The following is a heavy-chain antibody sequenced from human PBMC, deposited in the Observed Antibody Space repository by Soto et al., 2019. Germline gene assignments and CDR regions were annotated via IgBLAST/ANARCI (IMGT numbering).Heavy chain of an antibody. V-gene: IGHV1-24*01. Sequence: ASVKVSCKVSGYTLTELSMHWVRQAPGKGLEWMGGFDPEDGETIYAQKFQGRVTMTEDTSTDTAYMELSSLRSEDTAVYYCETGIFLQRNKYYMDVWGKGTTVTVSS. CDR1: GYTLTELS. CDR3: ETGIFLQRNKYYMDV. D-gene: IGHD2-15*01. CDR2: FDPEDGET. J-gene: IGHJ6*03.